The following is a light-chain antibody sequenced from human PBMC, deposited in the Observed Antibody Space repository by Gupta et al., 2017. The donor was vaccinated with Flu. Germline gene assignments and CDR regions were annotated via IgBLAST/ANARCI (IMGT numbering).Light chain of an antibody. J-gene: IGLJ2*01. CDR1: SSDVGGYNY. CDR2: EVS. Sequence: QSALTQPASVSGSPGQSITISCTGTSSDVGGYNYVSWYQQHPGKAPKLMIYEVSNRPSGVSNRFSGSKSGNTASLTISGLQAEDEADYYCSSYTSSSTLIPFGGGTKLT. CDR3: SSYTSSSTLIP. V-gene: IGLV2-14*01.